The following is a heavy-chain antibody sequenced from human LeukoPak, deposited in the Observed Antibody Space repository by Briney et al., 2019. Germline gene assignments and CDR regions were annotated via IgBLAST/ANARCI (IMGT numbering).Heavy chain of an antibody. CDR2: INHSGST. D-gene: IGHD3-22*01. CDR1: GGSFSGYY. J-gene: IGHJ4*02. Sequence: SETLSLTCAVYGGSFSGYYWSWIRQPPGKGLEWIREINHSGSTNYNPSLKSRVTISVDTSKNQFSLKLSSVTAADTAVYYCARGGVTNDSSGYYYRLDYWGQGTLVTASS. CDR3: ARGGVTNDSSGYYYRLDY. V-gene: IGHV4-34*01.